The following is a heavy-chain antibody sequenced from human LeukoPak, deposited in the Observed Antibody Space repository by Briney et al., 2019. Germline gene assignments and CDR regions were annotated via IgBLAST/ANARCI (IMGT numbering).Heavy chain of an antibody. Sequence: ASVTVSCKTSGYTFSTYSITWVRQAPGQGLEWMGWINPNSGGTNYAQKFQGRVTMTRDTSISTAYMELSRLRSDDTAVYYCARDAVVVVPAAFDYWGQGTLVTVSS. CDR2: INPNSGGT. J-gene: IGHJ4*02. D-gene: IGHD2-2*01. V-gene: IGHV1-2*02. CDR1: GYTFSTYS. CDR3: ARDAVVVVPAAFDY.